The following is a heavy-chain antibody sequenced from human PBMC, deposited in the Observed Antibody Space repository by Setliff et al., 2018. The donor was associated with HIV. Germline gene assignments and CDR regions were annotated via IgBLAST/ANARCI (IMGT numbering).Heavy chain of an antibody. J-gene: IGHJ4*02. D-gene: IGHD3-9*01. V-gene: IGHV1-18*01. Sequence: GASVKVSCKVYGYTLSELSIHWVRQAPGQGLEWMGWISAYHHKTNYAQKLQGRVTMTTDTSTSTAYMELRSLRSDDTAVYYCARYRPRSYDDILTGFGRFDYWGQGSLVTVSS. CDR2: ISAYHHKT. CDR3: ARYRPRSYDDILTGFGRFDY. CDR1: GYTLSELS.